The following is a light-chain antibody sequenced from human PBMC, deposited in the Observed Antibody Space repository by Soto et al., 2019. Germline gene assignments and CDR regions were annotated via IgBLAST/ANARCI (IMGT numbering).Light chain of an antibody. J-gene: IGKJ4*01. V-gene: IGKV3-20*01. CDR1: QTVRTNY. Sequence: EIVLTQSPGTLSLSPGERATLSCRASQTVRTNYLAWFQHKPGQAPRLLIYGASSRATGLPDRFSGSGSGTDFTLTINRLEPEDFAVYFCQQYSDSPLTFGGGTKVEIK. CDR3: QQYSDSPLT. CDR2: GAS.